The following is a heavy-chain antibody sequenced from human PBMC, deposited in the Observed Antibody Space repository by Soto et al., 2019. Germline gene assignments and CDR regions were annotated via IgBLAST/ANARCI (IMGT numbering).Heavy chain of an antibody. V-gene: IGHV4-4*02. J-gene: IGHJ6*02. CDR1: GGSISSSNW. CDR3: ARNPVGATKRYYYYGMDV. Sequence: LSLTCAVSGGSISSSNWWSWVRQPPGKGLEWIGEIYHSGSTNYNPSLTSRVTISVDKSKNQFSLKLSSVTAADTAVYYCARNPVGATKRYYYYGMDVWGQGTTVTVSS. CDR2: IYHSGST. D-gene: IGHD1-26*01.